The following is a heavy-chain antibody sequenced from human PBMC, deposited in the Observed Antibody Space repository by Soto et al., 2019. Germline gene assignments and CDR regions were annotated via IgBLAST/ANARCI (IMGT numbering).Heavy chain of an antibody. CDR1: GFTFSDYY. CDR3: ARDIAYYEISGYFLREAFDF. J-gene: IGHJ3*01. Sequence: QVQLVESGGGLVKPGGSLRLSCAASGFTFSDYYMSWIRQAPGKGLEWVSYISGSGSIIHYADSVKGRFTISRDNAKTSLYPQMNSLRAEDPAVSYCARDIAYYEISGYFLREAFDFWGKGTVVTVSS. D-gene: IGHD3-22*01. CDR2: ISGSGSII. V-gene: IGHV3-11*01.